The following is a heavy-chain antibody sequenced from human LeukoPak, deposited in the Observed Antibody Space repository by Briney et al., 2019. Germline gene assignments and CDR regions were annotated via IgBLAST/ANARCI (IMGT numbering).Heavy chain of an antibody. J-gene: IGHJ4*02. CDR2: INHSGST. CDR3: ARGRYYYDSSGYAYFDY. Sequence: SETLSLTCAVYGGSFSGYYWSWIRQPPGKGLEWIGEINHSGSTNYNPSLKSRVTISVDTSKNQFSLKLSSVTAADTAVYYCARGRYYYDSSGYAYFDYWGQGTLVTVS. V-gene: IGHV4-34*01. D-gene: IGHD3-22*01. CDR1: GGSFSGYY.